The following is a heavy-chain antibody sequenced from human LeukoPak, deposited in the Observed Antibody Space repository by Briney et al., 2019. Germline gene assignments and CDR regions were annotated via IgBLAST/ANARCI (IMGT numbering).Heavy chain of an antibody. V-gene: IGHV4-61*02. Sequence: SETLSLTCTVSGGSISSGSYYWSWIRQPAGKGLEWIGRIYTSGSTNYNPSLKSRVTISVDTSKNQFSLKQSSVTAADTAVYYCARDAHYYDSSGLGYWGQGTLVTVSS. CDR1: GGSISSGSYY. CDR2: IYTSGST. D-gene: IGHD3-22*01. CDR3: ARDAHYYDSSGLGY. J-gene: IGHJ4*02.